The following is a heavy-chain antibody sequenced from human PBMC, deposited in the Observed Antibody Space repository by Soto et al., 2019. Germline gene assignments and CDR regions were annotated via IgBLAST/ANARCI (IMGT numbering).Heavy chain of an antibody. CDR1: GYTFTSYG. J-gene: IGHJ6*02. CDR2: ISAFNGQT. D-gene: IGHD3-16*01. CDR3: ARGGDYYYGLDV. V-gene: IGHV1-18*01. Sequence: QVQLVQSGDEVKKPGASVKVSCRASGYTFTSYGVSWVRQAPGQGLEWMGWISAFNGQTHYIQKVQGRVTLTTEASTCTAYMELRSLRSDDTAVYYCARGGDYYYGLDVWGQGTTVTVSS.